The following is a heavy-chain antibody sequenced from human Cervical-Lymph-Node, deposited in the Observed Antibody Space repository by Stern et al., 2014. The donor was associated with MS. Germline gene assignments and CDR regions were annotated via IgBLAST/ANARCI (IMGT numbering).Heavy chain of an antibody. CDR1: GGSISSGDYS. J-gene: IGHJ3*02. Sequence: QVQLQESGSGLVKPSQTLSLTCAVSGGSISSGDYSWGWIRQPPGKGLEGIGYISHRGSTYYKPSLKSRVTIEVNRSKNQFSLKLSSVTAADTAVYYCARSSTVTPNAFDIWGQGTMVTVSS. CDR3: ARSSTVTPNAFDI. V-gene: IGHV4-30-2*01. D-gene: IGHD4-17*01. CDR2: ISHRGST.